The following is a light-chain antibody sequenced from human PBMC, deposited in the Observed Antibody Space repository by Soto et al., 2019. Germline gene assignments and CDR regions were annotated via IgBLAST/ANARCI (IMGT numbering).Light chain of an antibody. CDR2: YDN. CDR3: QVWDSSSDHVV. J-gene: IGLJ2*01. CDR1: NMGSKS. Sequence: SYELTQPPSVSVAPGKTARITCGGNNMGSKSVHWYQQKPGQAPVLVIYYDNNRPSGIPERFSGSNSGNTATLTISRVEAGDEADYYCQVWDSSSDHVVFGGGTQLTVL. V-gene: IGLV3-21*04.